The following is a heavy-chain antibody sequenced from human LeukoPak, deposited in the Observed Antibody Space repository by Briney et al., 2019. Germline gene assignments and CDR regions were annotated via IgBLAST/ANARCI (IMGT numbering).Heavy chain of an antibody. Sequence: LESLSLTCAAYGCTFSGYYWRWIRQPPGKGLEWLAEINYGGSTNYNPSLKSRVTIYIYTSKDQFSLKLSSLADADTAVYDCAGVGGIAGDGIDYWGQGTLVTVS. CDR3: AGVGGIAGDGIDY. CDR2: INYGGST. V-gene: IGHV4-34*01. CDR1: GCTFSGYY. J-gene: IGHJ4*02. D-gene: IGHD6-13*01.